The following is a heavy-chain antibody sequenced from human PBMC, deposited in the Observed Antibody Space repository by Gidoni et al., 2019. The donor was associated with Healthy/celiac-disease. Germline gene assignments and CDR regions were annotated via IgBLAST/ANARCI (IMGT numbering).Heavy chain of an antibody. CDR3: ARGEGSGSYQNYGMDV. D-gene: IGHD3-10*01. V-gene: IGHV1-69*01. Sequence: SGAEVKKPGSSVKVSCKASGGTFSSYAISGVRQAPGQGLEWMGGIIPIFGTANYAQKFQGRVTITADESTSTAYMELSSLRSEDTAVYYCARGEGSGSYQNYGMDVWGQGTTVTVSS. CDR1: GGTFSSYA. CDR2: IIPIFGTA. J-gene: IGHJ6*02.